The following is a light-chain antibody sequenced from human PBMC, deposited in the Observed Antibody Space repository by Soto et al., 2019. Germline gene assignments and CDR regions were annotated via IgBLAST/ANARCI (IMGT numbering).Light chain of an antibody. Sequence: SYELTQPPSVSVSPGQTASITCSGDKLGEKYACWYQQKPGQSPVLVIYQDTERPSGIPERFSGSNSGNTATLTISGTQAMDEADYYCQAWDSSTAYVFGGGTKVTVL. CDR1: KLGEKY. V-gene: IGLV3-1*01. CDR3: QAWDSSTAYV. J-gene: IGLJ2*01. CDR2: QDT.